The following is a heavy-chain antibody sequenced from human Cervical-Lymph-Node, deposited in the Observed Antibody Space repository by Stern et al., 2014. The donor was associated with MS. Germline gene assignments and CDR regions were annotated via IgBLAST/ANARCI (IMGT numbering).Heavy chain of an antibody. CDR1: GGTFSSYA. D-gene: IGHD2-2*01. V-gene: IGHV1-69*01. CDR2: IIPIFGTA. Sequence: VQLVESGAEVKKPGSSVKVSCKASGGTFSSYAISWVRQAPGQGLEWMGGIIPIFGTANYAQKFQGRVTITADESTSTAYMELSSLRSEDTAVYYCARDVAVVPAATQSWFDPWGQGTLVTVSS. J-gene: IGHJ5*02. CDR3: ARDVAVVPAATQSWFDP.